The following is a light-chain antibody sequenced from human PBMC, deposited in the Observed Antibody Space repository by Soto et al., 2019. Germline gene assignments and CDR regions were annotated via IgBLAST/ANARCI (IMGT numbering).Light chain of an antibody. CDR1: QSISNW. J-gene: IGKJ3*01. CDR3: QQYSTYSPRFT. V-gene: IGKV1-5*03. Sequence: DIPMTQSPSTLSASVGDRVTITCRASQSISNWLAWYQQKPGKAPKLLIYKASSLESGVPSRFSGSGSGTEFTLTISSLQPDDFATYYCQQYSTYSPRFTFGPGTKVGIK. CDR2: KAS.